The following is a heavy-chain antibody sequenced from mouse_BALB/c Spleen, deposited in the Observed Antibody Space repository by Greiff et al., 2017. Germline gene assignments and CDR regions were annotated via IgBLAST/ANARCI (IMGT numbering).Heavy chain of an antibody. J-gene: IGHJ3*01. D-gene: IGHD2-9*01. CDR3: ARSGAYYGYGLAY. Sequence: DVKLQESGPGLVKPSQSLSLTCTVTGYSITSDYAWNWIRQFPGNKLEWMGYISYSGSTSYNPSLKSRISITRDTSKNQFFLQLNSVTTEDTATYYCARSGAYYGYGLAYWGQGTLVTVSA. CDR1: GYSITSDYA. V-gene: IGHV3-2*02. CDR2: ISYSGST.